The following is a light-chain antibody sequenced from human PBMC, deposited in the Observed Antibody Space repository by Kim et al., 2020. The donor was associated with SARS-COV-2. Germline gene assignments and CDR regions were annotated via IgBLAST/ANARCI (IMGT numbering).Light chain of an antibody. CDR1: PMFPDN. Sequence: GERATLTREARPMFPDNLGWEHTGPAPPPMPLIFGVPTPATGYPDRFRGSGFGTEFTLTISSLQSEDFAVYYFQQYKKWAPGGGDTFGQGTKLEI. J-gene: IGKJ2*01. CDR2: GVP. CDR3: QQYKKWAPGGGDT. V-gene: IGKV3-15*01.